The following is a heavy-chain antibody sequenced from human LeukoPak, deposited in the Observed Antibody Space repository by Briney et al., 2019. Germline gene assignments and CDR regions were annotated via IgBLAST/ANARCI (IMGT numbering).Heavy chain of an antibody. J-gene: IGHJ4*02. V-gene: IGHV4-4*07. CDR2: VYISGDT. CDR3: ARLIAEVGGGTNYFDT. D-gene: IGHD2-21*01. Sequence: SETLSLTCTVSGGSVTTSYWSCILQSAGEGLEWLGRVYISGDTKYNPSLKSRVIMSLDASKNQFSLSLRSVTAADTAVYYCARLIAEVGGGTNYFDTWGQGTLVTVSS. CDR1: GGSVTTSY.